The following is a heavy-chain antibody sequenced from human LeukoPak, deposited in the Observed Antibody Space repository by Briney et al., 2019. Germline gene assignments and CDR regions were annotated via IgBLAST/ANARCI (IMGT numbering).Heavy chain of an antibody. CDR1: GFTFSGSA. J-gene: IGHJ4*02. Sequence: GGSLRLSCAASGFTFSGSAMHWVRQASGKGLEWVGRIKSKTDGGTADYAAPVKGRFTISRDDSINTLYLQINSLKTEDTAVYYCTPRVTGGGGRLFDYWGQGTLVTVSS. V-gene: IGHV3-15*01. CDR2: IKSKTDGGTA. D-gene: IGHD1-20*01. CDR3: TPRVTGGGGRLFDY.